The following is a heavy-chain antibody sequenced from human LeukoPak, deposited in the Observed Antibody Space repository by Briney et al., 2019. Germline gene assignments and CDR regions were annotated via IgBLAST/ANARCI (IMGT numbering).Heavy chain of an antibody. D-gene: IGHD3-10*01. Sequence: PSETLSLTCTVSGGSISSYYWSWIRQPAGKGLEWIGRIYTSGSTNYNPSLKSRVTMSVDTSKNQFSLKLSSVTAADTAVYYCARLRSGPREDYGSGSYYNGKLWFDPWGQGTLVTVSS. CDR1: GGSISSYY. CDR2: IYTSGST. CDR3: ARLRSGPREDYGSGSYYNGKLWFDP. J-gene: IGHJ5*02. V-gene: IGHV4-4*07.